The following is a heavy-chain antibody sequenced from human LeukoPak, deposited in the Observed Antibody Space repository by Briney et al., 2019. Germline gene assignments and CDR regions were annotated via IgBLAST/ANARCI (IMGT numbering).Heavy chain of an antibody. D-gene: IGHD4-17*01. CDR1: GYTFTGYY. CDR2: IDPNSGGT. J-gene: IGHJ4*02. Sequence: GASVKVSCKASGYTFTGYYMHWVRQAPGQGLEWMGWIDPNSGGTNYARKFEGRVTMTRDTSISTDYMELSRLKSEDTAVYYCARALRGHFDYWGQGTLVTVSS. V-gene: IGHV1-2*02. CDR3: ARALRGHFDY.